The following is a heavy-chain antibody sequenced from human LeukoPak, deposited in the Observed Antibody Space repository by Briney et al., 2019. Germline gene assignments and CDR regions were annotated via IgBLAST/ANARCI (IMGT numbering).Heavy chain of an antibody. CDR1: GGSFSGYY. J-gene: IGHJ3*02. V-gene: IGHV4-34*01. CDR3: ARGPVADDAFDI. CDR2: INHSGST. D-gene: IGHD6-19*01. Sequence: SETLSLTCAVYGGSFSGYYWSWIRQPPGKGLEWIGGINHSGSTNYNPSLKSRVTISVDTSKNQFSLKLSSVTAADTAVYYCARGPVADDAFDIWGQGTMVTVSS.